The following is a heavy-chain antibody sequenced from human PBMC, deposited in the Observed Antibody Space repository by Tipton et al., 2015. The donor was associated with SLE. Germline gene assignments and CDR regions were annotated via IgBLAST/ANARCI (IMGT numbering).Heavy chain of an antibody. V-gene: IGHV4-34*01. CDR2: INHSGST. D-gene: IGHD5-18*01. J-gene: IGHJ4*02. Sequence: TLSLTCAVYGGSFSGYYWSWIRQPPGKGLEWIGEINHSGSTNYNPSLKSRVTISVDTSKNQFSLKLSSVTAADTAVYYCARERGYCPPYYFDYWGQGTLVSVSS. CDR1: GGSFSGYY. CDR3: ARERGYCPPYYFDY.